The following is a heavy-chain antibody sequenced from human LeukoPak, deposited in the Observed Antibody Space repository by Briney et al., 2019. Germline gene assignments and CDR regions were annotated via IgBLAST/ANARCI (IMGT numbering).Heavy chain of an antibody. CDR2: ISYSGST. CDR3: ARQYIYYYYYMDV. Sequence: SSETLSLTCSVSGGSISSNIYSWGWIRQPPGKGLEWIGSISYSGSTNYNPSLQSRVTIPVYTSKNQFSLKLSSVTAADTALYYCARQYIYYYYYMDVWGKGTTVTISS. J-gene: IGHJ6*03. V-gene: IGHV4-39*01. CDR1: GGSISSNIYS. D-gene: IGHD5-12*01.